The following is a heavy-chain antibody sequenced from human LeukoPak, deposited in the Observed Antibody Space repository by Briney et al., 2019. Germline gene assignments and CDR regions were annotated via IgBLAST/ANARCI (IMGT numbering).Heavy chain of an antibody. CDR3: AMRTVPAASFDP. Sequence: SVTVSCKASGYTFTSYAISWVRQAPGQGLEWMGGIIPIFGTANYAQKFQGRVTITTDESTSTAYMELSSLRSEDTAVYYCAMRTVPAASFDPWGQGTLVTVFS. J-gene: IGHJ5*02. CDR1: GYTFTSYA. D-gene: IGHD2-2*01. CDR2: IIPIFGTA. V-gene: IGHV1-69*05.